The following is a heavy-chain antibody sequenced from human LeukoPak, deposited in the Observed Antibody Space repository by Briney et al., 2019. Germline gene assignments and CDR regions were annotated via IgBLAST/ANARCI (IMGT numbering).Heavy chain of an antibody. CDR1: GITFSRYG. J-gene: IGHJ4*02. CDR3: ATLYGDYGDY. V-gene: IGHV3-30*03. CDR2: ISYDGSNK. Sequence: GGSLRLSCVVSGITFSRYGMHWVRQAPGKGLEWVAAISYDGSNKYIVDSVKGRFTISRDNSKNTLYLQMNSLRGEDTAVYYCATLYGDYGDYWGQGTLVTVSS. D-gene: IGHD4-17*01.